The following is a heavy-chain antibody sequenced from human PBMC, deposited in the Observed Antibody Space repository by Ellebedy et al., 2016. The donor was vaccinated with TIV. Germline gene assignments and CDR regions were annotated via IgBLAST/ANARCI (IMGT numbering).Heavy chain of an antibody. Sequence: GESLKISXAASGFTFSSYSMNWVRQAPGKGLEWVSSISSSSSYIYYADSVKGRFTISRDNAKNSLYLQMNSLRAEDTAVYYCARVGAAGMDVWGQGTTVTVSS. D-gene: IGHD4/OR15-4a*01. J-gene: IGHJ6*02. CDR1: GFTFSSYS. CDR3: ARVGAAGMDV. CDR2: ISSSSSYI. V-gene: IGHV3-21*01.